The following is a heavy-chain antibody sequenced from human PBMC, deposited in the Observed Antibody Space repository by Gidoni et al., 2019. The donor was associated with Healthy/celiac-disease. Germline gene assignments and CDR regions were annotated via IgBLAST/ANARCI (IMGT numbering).Heavy chain of an antibody. CDR3: ASGSGSYYSSH. V-gene: IGHV3-21*01. D-gene: IGHD1-26*01. CDR2: ISSSSSYI. CDR1: GFTFSSYS. J-gene: IGHJ4*02. Sequence: EVQLVESGGGLVKPGGSLRLSCAASGFTFSSYSMNWVRKAPGKGREWVSSISSSSSYIYYADSVKGRFTISRDNAKNSLYLQMNSLRAEDTAVYYCASGSGSYYSSHWGQGTLVTVSS.